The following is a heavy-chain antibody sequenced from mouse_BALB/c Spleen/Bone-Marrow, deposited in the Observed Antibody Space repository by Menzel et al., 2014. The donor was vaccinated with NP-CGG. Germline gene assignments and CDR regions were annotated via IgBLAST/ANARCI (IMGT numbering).Heavy chain of an antibody. CDR3: AREVYGSWFAY. CDR1: GYTFIYYT. D-gene: IGHD2-2*01. Sequence: QVQLQQPGAELARPGASVKMSCKASGYTFIYYTMYWVKQRPGQGLEWIGYINPNSDYTNYNQKFKDKATLTADKSSSTAYMQLSSLTSEDSAVYYCAREVYGSWFAYWGQGTLVTVSA. J-gene: IGHJ3*01. CDR2: INPNSDYT. V-gene: IGHV1-4*01.